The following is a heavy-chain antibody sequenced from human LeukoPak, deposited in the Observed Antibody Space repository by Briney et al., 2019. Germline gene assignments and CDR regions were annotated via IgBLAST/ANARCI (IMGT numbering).Heavy chain of an antibody. CDR1: GYTFTSYD. CDR3: ARGRGRRITIFGVVAIDAFDI. J-gene: IGHJ3*02. D-gene: IGHD3-3*01. CDR2: MNPNSGNT. Sequence: ASVKVSCKASGYTFTSYDINWVRQAPGQGLEWMGWMNPNSGNTGYAQKFQGRVTITRNTSISTAYMELSSLRSGDTAVYYCARGRGRRITIFGVVAIDAFDIWGQGTMVTVSS. V-gene: IGHV1-8*03.